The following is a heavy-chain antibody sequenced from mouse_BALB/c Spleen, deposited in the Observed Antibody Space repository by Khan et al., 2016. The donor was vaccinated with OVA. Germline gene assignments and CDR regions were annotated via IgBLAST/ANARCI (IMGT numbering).Heavy chain of an antibody. CDR1: GYTFTNYG. CDR2: INTYTGEP. D-gene: IGHD2-1*01. J-gene: IGHJ3*01. CDR3: TRSQGNYLFAY. V-gene: IGHV9-3-1*01. Sequence: QIQLVQSGPELKKPGETVKISCKASGYTFTNYGMNWVKQAPGKGLKWMGWINTYTGEPTYGDDFKGRFAFSLETSASTASLQIINLKNEDTATYFGTRSQGNYLFAYWGQGTLVTVSA.